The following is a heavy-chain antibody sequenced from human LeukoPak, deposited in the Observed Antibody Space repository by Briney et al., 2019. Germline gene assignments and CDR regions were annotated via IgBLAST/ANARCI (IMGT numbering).Heavy chain of an antibody. CDR2: IYYSGST. V-gene: IGHV4-59*08. CDR3: ARGLPGGYDGSFDY. D-gene: IGHD5-12*01. CDR1: GGSISSYY. Sequence: SETLSLTCTVSGGSISSYYWSWIRQPPGKGLEWIGYIYYSGSTNYNPSLKSRVTISVDTSKNQFSLKLSSVTAADTAVYYCARGLPGGYDGSFDYWGQGTLVTVSS. J-gene: IGHJ4*02.